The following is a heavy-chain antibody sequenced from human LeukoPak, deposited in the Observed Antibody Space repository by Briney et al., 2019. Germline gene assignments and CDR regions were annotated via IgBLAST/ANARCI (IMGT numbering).Heavy chain of an antibody. Sequence: SETLSLTCTVSGGSISSYYWSWIRQPPGKGLEWIGYIYYSGSTIYNPSLKSRVTISVDTSKNQFSLKLSSVTAADTAVYYCARDSSSWQDNWFDPWGQGTLVTVSS. J-gene: IGHJ5*02. V-gene: IGHV4-59*01. CDR1: GGSISSYY. CDR3: ARDSSSWQDNWFDP. CDR2: IYYSGST. D-gene: IGHD6-13*01.